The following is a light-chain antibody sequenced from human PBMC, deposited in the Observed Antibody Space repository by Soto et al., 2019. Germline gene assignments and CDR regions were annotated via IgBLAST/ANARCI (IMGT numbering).Light chain of an antibody. CDR2: DAS. J-gene: IGKJ4*01. CDR1: QDIKNY. CDR3: QHYYHRPPLS. V-gene: IGKV1-33*01. Sequence: DIQMTQSPSSLSASVGDRVTITCQASQDIKNYLNWYQQKPGKAPNLLIYDASNLKTGVLSRFSGNGSWIHFTFTISSLQPDDIEAYYWQHYYHRPPLSFGGVIKVEIK.